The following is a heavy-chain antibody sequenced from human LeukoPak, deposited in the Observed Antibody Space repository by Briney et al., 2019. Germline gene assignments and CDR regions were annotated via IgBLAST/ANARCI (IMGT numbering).Heavy chain of an antibody. V-gene: IGHV3-74*01. CDR1: EFTFSSYW. Sequence: GGSLRLSCAASEFTFSSYWMHWVRQAPGKGLVWVSRINSDGSSTSYADSVKGRFTISRDNSKNTLYLQMNSLRAEDTAVYYCAKDTTMIVVSYFDYWGQGTLVTVSS. CDR2: INSDGSST. D-gene: IGHD3-22*01. CDR3: AKDTTMIVVSYFDY. J-gene: IGHJ4*02.